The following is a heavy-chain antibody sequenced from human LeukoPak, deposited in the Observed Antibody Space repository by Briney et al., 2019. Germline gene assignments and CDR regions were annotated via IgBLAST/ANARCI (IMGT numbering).Heavy chain of an antibody. CDR3: ARGDDSSGYYYPPH. D-gene: IGHD3-22*01. CDR2: IYYSGST. J-gene: IGHJ4*02. Sequence: SETLSLTCTVSGGSISSGGYYRSWIRQHPGKGLEWIGYIYYSGSTYYNPSLKSRVTISVDTSKNQFSLKLSSVTAADTAVYYCARGDDSSGYYYPPHWGQGTLVTVSS. CDR1: GGSISSGGYY. V-gene: IGHV4-31*03.